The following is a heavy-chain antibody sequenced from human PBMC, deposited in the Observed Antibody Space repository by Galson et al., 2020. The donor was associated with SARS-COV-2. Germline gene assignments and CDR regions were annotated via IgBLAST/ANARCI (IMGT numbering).Heavy chain of an antibody. CDR3: AKDSGGRMNVEAFPLPPNWYFDL. CDR2: ISGSGGST. V-gene: IGHV3-23*01. Sequence: GGSLRLSCAASGFTFSSYAMSWVRQAPGKGLEWVSAISGSGGSTYYADSVKGRFTISRDNSKNTLYLQMNSLRAEDTAVYYCAKDSGGRMNVEAFPLPPNWYFDLWGRGTLVTVSS. CDR1: GFTFSSYA. D-gene: IGHD1-26*01. J-gene: IGHJ2*01.